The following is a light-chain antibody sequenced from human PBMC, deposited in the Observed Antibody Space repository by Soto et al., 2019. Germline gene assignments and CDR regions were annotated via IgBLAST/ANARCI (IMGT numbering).Light chain of an antibody. J-gene: IGKJ4*01. V-gene: IGKV3-11*01. CDR3: QQRSNSPLT. Sequence: EIVLTQSPATLYFSPGEIATLSCRASQSVSSYLAWYQQKPGQAPRLLIYDASNRATGIPARFSGSGSGTDFALSTSSLEPEDFAVYYCQQRSNSPLTFGGGTKVEIK. CDR2: DAS. CDR1: QSVSSY.